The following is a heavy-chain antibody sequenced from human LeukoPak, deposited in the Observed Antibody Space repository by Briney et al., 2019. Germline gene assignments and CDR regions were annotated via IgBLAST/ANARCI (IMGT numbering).Heavy chain of an antibody. CDR1: GFTFSSYW. V-gene: IGHV3-74*01. CDR3: ARDSRYYYDSRNYDNVAFDM. Sequence: GGSLRLSCAASGFTFSSYWMDWVRQGPGKGLVWVSRISSDGRTTSYADSVKGRFTISRDNAKNTLYLQMNSLRVEDTAVYYCARDSRYYYDSRNYDNVAFDMWGQGTMVTVSS. J-gene: IGHJ3*02. CDR2: ISSDGRTT. D-gene: IGHD3-10*01.